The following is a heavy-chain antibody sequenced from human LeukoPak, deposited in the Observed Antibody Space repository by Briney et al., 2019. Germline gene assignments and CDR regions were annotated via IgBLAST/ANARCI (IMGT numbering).Heavy chain of an antibody. Sequence: SETLSLTCTVSGGSISSSSYYWGWIRQPPGKGLEWIGSIYYSGSTYYSPSLKSRVTMSVDTSKNQFSLKLSSVTAADTAVYNCARVHYGDYNFHYYYYMDVWGKGTTVTVSS. V-gene: IGHV4-39*07. D-gene: IGHD4-17*01. CDR3: ARVHYGDYNFHYYYYMDV. J-gene: IGHJ6*03. CDR1: GGSISSSSYY. CDR2: IYYSGST.